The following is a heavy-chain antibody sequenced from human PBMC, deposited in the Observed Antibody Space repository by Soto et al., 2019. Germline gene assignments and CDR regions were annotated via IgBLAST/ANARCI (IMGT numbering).Heavy chain of an antibody. CDR2: INSDGSST. V-gene: IGHV3-74*01. CDR1: GFTFSSYW. D-gene: IGHD3-10*01. J-gene: IGHJ6*04. Sequence: AGGSLRLSCAASGFTFSSYWMHWVRQAPGKGLVWVSRINSDGSSTSYADSVKGRFTISRDNAKNTLYLQMNSLRAEDTAVYYCAREDYRQRAMDVWGKGTTVTVSS. CDR3: AREDYRQRAMDV.